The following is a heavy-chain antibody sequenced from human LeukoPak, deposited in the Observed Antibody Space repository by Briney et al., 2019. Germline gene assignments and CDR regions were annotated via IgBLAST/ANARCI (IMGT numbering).Heavy chain of an antibody. CDR2: VKHDGSEK. J-gene: IGHJ4*02. D-gene: IGHD3-10*01. CDR3: AKGHGSGSYPNYFNY. V-gene: IGHV3-7*03. CDR1: GLTFSTYW. Sequence: PGGSLRLSCAASGLTFSTYWMSWVRQAPGQGLEWVANVKHDGSEKYYVDSVKGRFTISRDNAKNSLYLQMNSLRDEDTAVYYCAKGHGSGSYPNYFNYWGQGTLVTVSS.